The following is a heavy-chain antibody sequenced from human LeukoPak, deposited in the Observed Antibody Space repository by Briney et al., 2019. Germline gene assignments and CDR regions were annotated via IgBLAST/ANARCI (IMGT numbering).Heavy chain of an antibody. CDR3: ASPERGSGLRGFGY. Sequence: PSETLSLTCTVPGGTISSSNYYWGWIRQPPGRGLEWIGSIYYSANTYYNPSLTSRVTISVDTSENQFSLKLSSVTAADTAVYYCASPERGSGLRGFGYWGQGTLVTVSS. CDR2: IYYSANT. V-gene: IGHV4-39*01. J-gene: IGHJ4*02. CDR1: GGTISSSNYY. D-gene: IGHD6-25*01.